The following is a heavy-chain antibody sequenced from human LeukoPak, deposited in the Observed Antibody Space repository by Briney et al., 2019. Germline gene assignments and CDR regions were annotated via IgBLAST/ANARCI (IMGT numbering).Heavy chain of an antibody. D-gene: IGHD5-24*01. J-gene: IGHJ4*02. CDR1: GFTFRNYW. CDR2: VKGDGSFT. Sequence: PGGSLRLSCAASGFTFRNYWMHWVRQAPGKGLVWVSRVKGDGSFTDYADSVKGRSTISRDNAKNTLYLQMYSLGAEDTAAYYCVRDGDDYNFDYWGQGSLVTVSS. CDR3: VRDGDDYNFDY. V-gene: IGHV3-74*01.